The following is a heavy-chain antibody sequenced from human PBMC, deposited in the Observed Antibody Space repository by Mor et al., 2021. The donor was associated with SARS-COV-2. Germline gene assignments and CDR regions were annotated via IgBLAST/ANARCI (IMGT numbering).Heavy chain of an antibody. CDR3: AREGAYDILTGYFDY. CDR2: IYYSGST. V-gene: IGHV4-59*01. Sequence: GWIGYIYYSGSTNYNPSLKSRVTISVDTSKNQFSLKLSSVTAADTAVYYCAREGAYDILTGYFDYWGQG. D-gene: IGHD3-9*01. J-gene: IGHJ4*02.